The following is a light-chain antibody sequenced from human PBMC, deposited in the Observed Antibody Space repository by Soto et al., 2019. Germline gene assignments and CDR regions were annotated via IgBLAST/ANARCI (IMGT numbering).Light chain of an antibody. V-gene: IGKV3D-15*01. CDR1: QSVSSN. J-gene: IGKJ4*01. CDR2: DAS. CDR3: EQYHEWPLT. Sequence: ETVMTQSPGTLSVSPGERATLSCRASQSVSSNLAWYQQKPGQAPRLLIYDASARTTGIPARFSGSGSGTEFTHTISSLQSEDFAVYYCEQYHEWPLTFGGGTEVEIK.